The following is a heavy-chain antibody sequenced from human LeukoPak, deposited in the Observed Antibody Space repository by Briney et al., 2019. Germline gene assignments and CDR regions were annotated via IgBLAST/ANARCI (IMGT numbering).Heavy chain of an antibody. CDR3: ARDSLGMGWFDP. J-gene: IGHJ5*02. V-gene: IGHV3-53*01. CDR1: GFTVSSNY. D-gene: IGHD7-27*01. CDR2: IYSGGST. Sequence: GGSLRLSCAASGFTVSSNYMSWVRQAPGKGLEWASVIYSGGSTYYADSVKGRFTTSRDNSKNTLYLQMNSLRAEDTAVYYCARDSLGMGWFDPWGQGTLVTVSS.